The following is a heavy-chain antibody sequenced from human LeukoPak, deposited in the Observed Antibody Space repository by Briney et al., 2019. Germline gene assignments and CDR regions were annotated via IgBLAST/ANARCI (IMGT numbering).Heavy chain of an antibody. J-gene: IGHJ6*03. CDR1: GFTFSSYS. V-gene: IGHV3-21*01. D-gene: IGHD2-15*01. CDR3: AREGGGYCSGGSCYSVEDYYYYYMDV. Sequence: GGSLRLSCAASGFTFSSYSMNWVRQAPGKGLEWVSSISSSSSYIYYADSVKGRFTISRDNAKNSLYLQMNSLRAEDTAVYYCAREGGGYCSGGSCYSVEDYYYYYMDVWGKGTTVTVSS. CDR2: ISSSSSYI.